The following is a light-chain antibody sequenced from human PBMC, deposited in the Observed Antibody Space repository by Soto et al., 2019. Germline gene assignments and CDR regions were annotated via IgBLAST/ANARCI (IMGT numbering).Light chain of an antibody. Sequence: QSVLTQPASVSGSPGQSITISCTGTNNLVSWYQQHPGKAPKVVVYEGTKRPSGVSNRFSGSNSGGTASLTISGLQAKDEASYFCCAYVVARSYVFGPGTKVTVL. CDR1: NNL. CDR2: EGT. J-gene: IGLJ1*01. CDR3: CAYVVARSYV. V-gene: IGLV2-23*01.